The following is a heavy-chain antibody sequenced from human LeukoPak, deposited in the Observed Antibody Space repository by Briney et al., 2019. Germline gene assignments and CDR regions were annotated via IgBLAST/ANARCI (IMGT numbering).Heavy chain of an antibody. J-gene: IGHJ6*03. V-gene: IGHV3-30*02. CDR1: GFTFRNYG. CDR3: ARDPYSGTYGNTYYYYMDV. Sequence: GGSLRLSCAASGFTFRNYGMHWVRQAPGKGLEWVAFIRYDGSNKYYADSVKGRFTISRDNSKNTLYLQMNSLRVEDTAVYYCARDPYSGTYGNTYYYYMDVWGKGTTVTISS. D-gene: IGHD1-26*01. CDR2: IRYDGSNK.